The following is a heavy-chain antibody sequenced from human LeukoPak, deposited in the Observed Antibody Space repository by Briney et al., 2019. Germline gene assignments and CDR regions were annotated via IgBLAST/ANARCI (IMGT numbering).Heavy chain of an antibody. CDR2: FYYSGST. Sequence: PSETLSLTCTVSGGSINSYYWNWIRQPPGKGLEWIGYFYYSGSTNYNPSLKSRVTISVDKSKNQFSLKLSSVTAADTAVYYCGAGGWCSSGIDYWGQGTLVTVSS. V-gene: IGHV4-59*03. CDR3: GAGGWCSSGIDY. J-gene: IGHJ4*02. D-gene: IGHD6-19*01. CDR1: GGSINSYY.